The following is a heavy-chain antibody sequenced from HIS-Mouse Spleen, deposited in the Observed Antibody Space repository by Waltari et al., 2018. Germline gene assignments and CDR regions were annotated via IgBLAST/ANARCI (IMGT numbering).Heavy chain of an antibody. CDR1: GFTVSSHY. D-gene: IGHD3-16*02. Sequence: EVQLVESGGGLIQPGGSLRLSCAASGFTVSSHYIRWFRRAPGKGLEWVSVIYGGGSTYYAASVKGRFTISRDNSKNTLYLQMNSLRAEDTAVYYCASGGSLGELSYNWFDPWGQGTLVTVSS. V-gene: IGHV3-53*01. CDR3: ASGGSLGELSYNWFDP. J-gene: IGHJ5*02. CDR2: IYGGGST.